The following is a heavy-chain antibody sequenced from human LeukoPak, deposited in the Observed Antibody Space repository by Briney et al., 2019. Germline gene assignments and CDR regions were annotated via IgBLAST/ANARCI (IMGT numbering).Heavy chain of an antibody. Sequence: GALRLSCAASGFTFSSYAMSWVRQAPGKGLEWVSAISGSGGGTYYADSVKGRFTISRDNSKNTLYLQMNSLRAEDTAVYYCAKVGWFGELSRCNPSYYFDYWGQGTLVTVSS. CDR3: AKVGWFGELSRCNPSYYFDY. J-gene: IGHJ4*02. V-gene: IGHV3-23*01. CDR1: GFTFSSYA. D-gene: IGHD3-10*01. CDR2: ISGSGGGT.